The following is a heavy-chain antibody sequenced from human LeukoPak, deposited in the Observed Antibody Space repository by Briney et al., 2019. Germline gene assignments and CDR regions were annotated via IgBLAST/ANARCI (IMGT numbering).Heavy chain of an antibody. V-gene: IGHV3-30-3*01. CDR2: ISSAGSNT. CDR1: GFTFSNYT. CDR3: ARDIFWGSFDY. Sequence: GSLRLSCAASGFTFSNYTMHWVRQAPGKGLERVAIISSAGSNTYYADSVRGRLTISRDNSKNTLYLQMNSLRAGDTAMYYCARDIFWGSFDYWGQGTLVTISS. D-gene: IGHD7-27*01. J-gene: IGHJ4*02.